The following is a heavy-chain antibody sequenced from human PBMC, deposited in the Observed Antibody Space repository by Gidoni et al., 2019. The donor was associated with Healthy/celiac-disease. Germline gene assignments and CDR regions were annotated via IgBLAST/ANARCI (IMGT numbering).Heavy chain of an antibody. J-gene: IGHJ4*02. CDR2: IDWDDDK. V-gene: IGHV2-70*04. CDR3: ARMVLAAEPLFDY. Sequence: QVTLKESGPALVKPTQTLTLTCTFSGFSLSTSGMRVSWIRQPPGTALEWLARIDWDDDKFYSTSLKTRLTISKDTSKNQVVLTMTNMDPVDTATYYCARMVLAAEPLFDYWGQGTLVTVSS. CDR1: GFSLSTSGMR. D-gene: IGHD6-13*01.